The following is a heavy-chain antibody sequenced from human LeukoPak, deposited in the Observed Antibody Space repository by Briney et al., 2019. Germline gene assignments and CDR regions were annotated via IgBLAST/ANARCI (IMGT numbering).Heavy chain of an antibody. J-gene: IGHJ4*02. CDR3: ARDLASSRDY. V-gene: IGHV3-21*01. CDR1: GFTFSSYS. Sequence: PGRSLRLSCAASGFTFSSYSMNWVRQAPGKGLEWVSSISSSSSYIYYADSVKGRFTISRDNAKNSLYLQMNSLRAEDTAVYYCARDLASSRDYWGQGTLVTVSS. CDR2: ISSSSSYI. D-gene: IGHD6-13*01.